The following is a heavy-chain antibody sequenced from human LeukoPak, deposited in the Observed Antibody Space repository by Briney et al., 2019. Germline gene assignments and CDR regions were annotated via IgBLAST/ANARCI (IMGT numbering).Heavy chain of an antibody. D-gene: IGHD3-3*01. CDR3: ARGTYYDFWRGNYYGMDV. J-gene: IGHJ6*02. V-gene: IGHV1-69*04. Sequence: SVKVSCKASGGTFSSYAISWVRQAPGQGLEWMGRIIPILGIANYAQKFQGRVTITADKSTSTAYMELSSLRSEDTAVYYCARGTYYDFWRGNYYGMDVWGQGTTVTVSS. CDR1: GGTFSSYA. CDR2: IIPILGIA.